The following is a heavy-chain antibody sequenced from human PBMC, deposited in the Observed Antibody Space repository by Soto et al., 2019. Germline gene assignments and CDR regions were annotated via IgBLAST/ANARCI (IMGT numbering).Heavy chain of an antibody. CDR1: GFTFDEFA. Sequence: EVQLVESGGGLVQPGRSLRLSCVGSGFTFDEFAIHWVRQAPGKGLEWVSGISWDSGSINYADSVRGRFTISRDNAKKSLFLHMTSLGSEYTAFCYCPKIVTRHFLVPVFDQLGQGALVTVSS. CDR2: ISWDSGSI. J-gene: IGHJ4*02. D-gene: IGHD2-21*01. V-gene: IGHV3-9*01. CDR3: PKIVTRHFLVPVFDQ.